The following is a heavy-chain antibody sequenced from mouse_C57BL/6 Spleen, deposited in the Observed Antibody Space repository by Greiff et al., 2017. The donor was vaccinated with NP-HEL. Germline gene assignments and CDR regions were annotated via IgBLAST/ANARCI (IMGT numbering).Heavy chain of an antibody. CDR1: GYAFSSSW. Sequence: VQLQQSGPELVKPGASVKISCKASGYAFSSSWMNWVKQRPGKGLEWIGRIYPGDGDTNYNGKFKGKATLTADKSSSTAYMQLSSLTSEDSAVYVCARNYYGSSPFDDWGQGTTLTVAS. CDR3: ARNYYGSSPFDD. J-gene: IGHJ2*01. D-gene: IGHD1-1*01. V-gene: IGHV1-82*01. CDR2: IYPGDGDT.